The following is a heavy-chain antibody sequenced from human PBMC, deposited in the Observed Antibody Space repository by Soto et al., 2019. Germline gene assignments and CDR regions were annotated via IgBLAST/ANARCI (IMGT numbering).Heavy chain of an antibody. J-gene: IGHJ4*02. V-gene: IGHV4-39*06. Sequence: SETLSLTCTVSGGSISSGSYYWGWVRQPPGKWLEWIGSIYYSGNAYYNPSLKNRLTMSVDRSKNQFTLRLTSVTAADTAVYFCATESGSTYGYFDYWGQGTQVTV. CDR2: IYYSGNA. CDR3: ATESGSTYGYFDY. CDR1: GGSISSGSYY. D-gene: IGHD5-18*01.